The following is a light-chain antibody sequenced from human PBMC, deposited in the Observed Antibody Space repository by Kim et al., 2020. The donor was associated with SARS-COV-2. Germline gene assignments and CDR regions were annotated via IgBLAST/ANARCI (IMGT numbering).Light chain of an antibody. J-gene: IGKJ1*01. CDR1: PTINNQ. CDR2: DAT. Sequence: SPVSTATLSCRASPTINNQLVWYQQKPGQAPRLLIYDATTRASGVPARFIGSGSETDFTLTITSLRSEDFAVYYCQHSNNWPPLTFGQGANVDIK. CDR3: QHSNNWPPLT. V-gene: IGKV3-15*01.